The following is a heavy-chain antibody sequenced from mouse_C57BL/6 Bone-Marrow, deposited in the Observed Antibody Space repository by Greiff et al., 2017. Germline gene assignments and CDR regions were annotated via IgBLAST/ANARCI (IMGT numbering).Heavy chain of an antibody. V-gene: IGHV1-69*01. Sequence: QVQLQQPGAELVMPGASVKLSCKASGYTFTSYWMHWVKHRPGQGLEWIGEIDPSDSYTNYNQKFKGKSTLTVDKSSSTAYMQLSSLSSEDSAVXYCAQDLAGFAYWGQGTLVTVSA. CDR1: GYTFTSYW. CDR2: IDPSDSYT. J-gene: IGHJ3*01. CDR3: AQDLAGFAY.